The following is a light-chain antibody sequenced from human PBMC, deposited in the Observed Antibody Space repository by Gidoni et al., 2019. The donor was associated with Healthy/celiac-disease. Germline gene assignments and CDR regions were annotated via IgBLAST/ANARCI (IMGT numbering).Light chain of an antibody. CDR1: QSVSSSY. J-gene: IGKJ1*01. Sequence: DIVFTQSPGTLSLSPGERATLSCRASQSVSSSYLAWYQQKPGQAPRLLIYGASSRATGIPDRFSGSGSGTDFTLTISRLEPEDFAVYYCQQYGSSPEFGQGTKVEIK. V-gene: IGKV3-20*01. CDR2: GAS. CDR3: QQYGSSPE.